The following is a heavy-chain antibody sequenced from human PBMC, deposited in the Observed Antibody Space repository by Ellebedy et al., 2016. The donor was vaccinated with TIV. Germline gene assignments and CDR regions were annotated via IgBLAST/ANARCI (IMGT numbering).Heavy chain of an antibody. V-gene: IGHV3-48*04. CDR2: VSSSSSAI. CDR1: GFTFGGPS. J-gene: IGHJ2*01. Sequence: PGGSLRLSCAASGFTFGGPSMTWVRKAPGKGLEWIYAVSSSSSAIFYADSVKGRFTISRDNAKNTLYLQMNSLRAEDTAVYYCARAGSGGWEAYFDLWGRGTLVTVSS. CDR3: ARAGSGGWEAYFDL. D-gene: IGHD6-19*01.